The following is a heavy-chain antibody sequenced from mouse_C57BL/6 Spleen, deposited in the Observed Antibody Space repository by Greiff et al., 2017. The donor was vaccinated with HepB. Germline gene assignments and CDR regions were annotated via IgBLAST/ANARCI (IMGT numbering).Heavy chain of an antibody. V-gene: IGHV1-82*01. Sequence: VQLQQSGPELVKPGASVKISCKASGYAFSSSWMNWVKQRPGRGLEWIGRIYPGDGDTNYNGKFKGKSTLTAVKSSSTAYMQLSSLTSEDSAVYFCARSNGAWFAYWGEGTLVTVSA. CDR1: GYAFSSSW. D-gene: IGHD4-1*01. J-gene: IGHJ3*01. CDR3: ARSNGAWFAY. CDR2: IYPGDGDT.